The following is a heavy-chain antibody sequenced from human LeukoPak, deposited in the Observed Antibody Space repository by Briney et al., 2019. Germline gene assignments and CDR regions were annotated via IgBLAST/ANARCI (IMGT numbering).Heavy chain of an antibody. V-gene: IGHV5-51*01. CDR3: ARLVYGGNSGGDS. J-gene: IGHJ4*02. CDR1: GYSFTSYW. D-gene: IGHD4-23*01. CDR2: IYPGDSDT. Sequence: GESLKISCKGSGYSFTSYWIGWVRQMPGKGLEWMGIIYPGDSDTRYCPSFQGQVTISADRSINTAYLQWSSLKASDTAMYYCARLVYGGNSGGDSWGQGTLVTVSS.